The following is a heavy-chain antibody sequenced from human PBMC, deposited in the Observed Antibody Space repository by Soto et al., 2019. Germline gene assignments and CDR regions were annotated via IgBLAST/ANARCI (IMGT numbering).Heavy chain of an antibody. D-gene: IGHD6-19*01. J-gene: IGHJ5*02. V-gene: IGHV4-31*03. Sequence: QVQLQESGPGLVKPSQTLSLTCTVSGGSISRGNYYWSWIRQHPGKGLEWIGYIYYSGSTYYNPSLKSRVTISVDTSKSQFSLKLTSVTAADTAVYYCVRDHGISGWYWFDPWGQGTLVTVSS. CDR2: IYYSGST. CDR1: GGSISRGNYY. CDR3: VRDHGISGWYWFDP.